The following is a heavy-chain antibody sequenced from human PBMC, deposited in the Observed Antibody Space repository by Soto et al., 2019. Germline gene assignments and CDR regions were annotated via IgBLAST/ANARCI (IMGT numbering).Heavy chain of an antibody. D-gene: IGHD1-20*01. CDR2: VFYTGFT. V-gene: IGHV4-39*01. J-gene: IGHJ4*02. CDR3: ATSQKGYNWNYFDH. Sequence: SETLSLTCAVSGGSISGSYYYWAWLRQSPGKGPEWIGSVFYTGFTSYNPSLESRVSVSVDTSKSQFSPKLSAVTAADTAVYYCATSQKGYNWNYFDHWGQGALVTVSS. CDR1: GGSISGSYYY.